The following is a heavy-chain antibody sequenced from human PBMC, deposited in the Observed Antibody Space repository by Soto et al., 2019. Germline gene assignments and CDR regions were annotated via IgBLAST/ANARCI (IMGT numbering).Heavy chain of an antibody. CDR2: IYYSGST. CDR3: AVLLSGNFDS. Sequence: PSETLSLTCTVSGGSISSYYWSWIRQPPGKGLEWIGYIYYSGSTNYNPSLKSRVTVSVDTSKNQFSLKLGSVTAADTAVYYCAVLLSGNFDSWGQGTLVTVSS. D-gene: IGHD1-26*01. J-gene: IGHJ4*02. V-gene: IGHV4-59*08. CDR1: GGSISSYY.